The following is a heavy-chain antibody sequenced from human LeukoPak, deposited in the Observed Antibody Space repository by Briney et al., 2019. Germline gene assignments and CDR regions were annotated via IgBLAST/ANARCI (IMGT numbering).Heavy chain of an antibody. J-gene: IGHJ5*02. Sequence: PGGSLRLSCAASGFTFSSYAMSWVRQAPGKGLEWLANIKQDGSEKYYVDSVKGRFTISRDNAKNSLYLQMNSLRAEDTAVYYCARVGGPYNWFDPWGQGTLVTVSS. CDR1: GFTFSSYA. V-gene: IGHV3-7*01. CDR3: ARVGGPYNWFDP. CDR2: IKQDGSEK.